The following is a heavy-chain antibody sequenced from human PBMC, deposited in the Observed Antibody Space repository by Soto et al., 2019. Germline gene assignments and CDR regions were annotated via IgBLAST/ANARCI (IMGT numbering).Heavy chain of an antibody. CDR3: SRRAPEGFDP. CDR2: IDYRGTT. Sequence: SETLSLTCTVSGGSISSSPYFWGWIRQPPGRGLEWIGSIDYRGTTYYNASLKSRVTLSLDTSKNQFSLKVNSLTAADTAVYFCSRRAPEGFDPWGQGTLVTVSS. CDR1: GGSISSSPYF. J-gene: IGHJ5*02. V-gene: IGHV4-39*01.